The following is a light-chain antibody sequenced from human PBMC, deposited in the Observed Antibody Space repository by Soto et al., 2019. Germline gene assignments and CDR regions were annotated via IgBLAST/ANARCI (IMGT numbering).Light chain of an antibody. J-gene: IGKJ1*01. Sequence: IQMTQSPSTLSASVGDRVTIACRASQSVNTWLAWYQKKPGKAPKLLIYDASSLQSGVPSRFSGSGSGTEFTLTISSLQPDDFANYYCQQYNSDWGFGQGTKVDIK. CDR1: QSVNTW. CDR2: DAS. V-gene: IGKV1-5*01. CDR3: QQYNSDWG.